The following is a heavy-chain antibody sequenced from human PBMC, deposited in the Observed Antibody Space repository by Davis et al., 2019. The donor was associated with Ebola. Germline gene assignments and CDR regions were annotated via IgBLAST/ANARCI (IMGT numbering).Heavy chain of an antibody. CDR2: ISSSGTTI. V-gene: IGHV3-11*01. CDR3: AKGVTGTYYYYGMDV. J-gene: IGHJ6*02. CDR1: GFTFSDYY. Sequence: GESLKISCAASGFTFSDYYMSWIRQAPGKGLEWVSYISSSGTTIYYADSVKGRFTISRDNAKSSLYLQMSSLRAEDTAFYYCAKGVTGTYYYYGMDVWGQGTTVTVSS. D-gene: IGHD2-21*02.